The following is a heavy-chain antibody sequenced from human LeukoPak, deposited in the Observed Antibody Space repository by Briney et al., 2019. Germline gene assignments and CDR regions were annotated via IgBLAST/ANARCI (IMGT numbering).Heavy chain of an antibody. CDR1: GYTFTSYG. Sequence: GASVKVSCKASGYTFTSYGISWVRQAPGQGLEWMGWISAYNGNTNYAQKLQGRVTMTTDTSTSTAYMELRSLRSDDTAVYYCARDSGSVVPAIWWYYYGMDVWGQGTTVTVSS. D-gene: IGHD2-21*02. CDR2: ISAYNGNT. J-gene: IGHJ6*02. V-gene: IGHV1-18*01. CDR3: ARDSGSVVPAIWWYYYGMDV.